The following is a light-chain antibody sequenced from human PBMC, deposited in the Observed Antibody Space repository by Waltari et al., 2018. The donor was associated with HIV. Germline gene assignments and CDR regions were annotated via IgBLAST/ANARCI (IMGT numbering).Light chain of an antibody. CDR3: QQYYAYPQT. CDR2: DAL. J-gene: IGKJ1*01. Sequence: AIRMTQSPSSLSASTGDRVTITCRASQAIRGYLAWYQQKPGKAPKLLIYDALTLQTGVPSRFSGSGSATDFTLTINWLQSEDFATYYCQQYYAYPQTFGQGTKVELK. CDR1: QAIRGY. V-gene: IGKV1-8*01.